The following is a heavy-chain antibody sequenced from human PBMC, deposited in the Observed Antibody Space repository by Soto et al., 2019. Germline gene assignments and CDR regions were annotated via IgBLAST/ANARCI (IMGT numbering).Heavy chain of an antibody. CDR3: ANHRVATYHSNFDY. J-gene: IGHJ4*02. V-gene: IGHV3-23*01. Sequence: GGSLRLSCAASGFTFSSYAMSWVRQAPGKGLEWVSAISGSGGSTYYADSVKGRFTISRDNSKNTLYLQMNSLRAEDTAVYYCANHRVATYHSNFDYWGQGTLVTVSS. CDR2: ISGSGGST. CDR1: GFTFSSYA. D-gene: IGHD5-12*01.